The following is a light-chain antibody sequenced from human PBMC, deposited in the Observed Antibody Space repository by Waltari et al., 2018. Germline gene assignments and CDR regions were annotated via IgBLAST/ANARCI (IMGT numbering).Light chain of an antibody. CDR3: SSYTSSNTFV. CDR1: SSAVGGSAS. CDR2: GVS. Sequence: QSALTQPASVSGSPGQAITISCTGTSSAVGGSASVSWFQQHPGKAPKVMIYGVSNRPSGVSDRFSASKSGVTASLTISGLQAEDEADYYCSSYTSSNTFVFGTGTKVTVL. V-gene: IGLV2-14*01. J-gene: IGLJ1*01.